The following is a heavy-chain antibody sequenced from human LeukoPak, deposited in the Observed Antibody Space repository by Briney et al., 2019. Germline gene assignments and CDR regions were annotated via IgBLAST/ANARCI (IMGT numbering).Heavy chain of an antibody. CDR1: GDSISSYY. CDR2: VYSREDA. J-gene: IGHJ4*02. CDR3: ARYGAPDYYFDY. D-gene: IGHD4/OR15-4a*01. V-gene: IGHV4-4*07. Sequence: SETLSLTCTVSGDSISSYYWSWVRQPAGKGLEWIGRVYSREDAKYNPSLESRASMSLDTSKNQFSLKLTSVTAADTAVYYCARYGAPDYYFDYWGQGTLVTVSS.